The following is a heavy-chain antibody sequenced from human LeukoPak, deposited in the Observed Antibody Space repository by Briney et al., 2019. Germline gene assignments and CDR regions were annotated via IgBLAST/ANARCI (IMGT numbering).Heavy chain of an antibody. CDR2: IYYSGST. CDR3: AREGLKYNFDY. D-gene: IGHD2/OR15-2a*01. Sequence: PSETLSLTCTVSGGSISSYYWSWIRQPPGKGLEWIGYIYYSGSTNYNPSLKSRVTIPVDTSKNQFSLKLSSVTAADTAVYYCAREGLKYNFDYWGQGTLVTVSS. V-gene: IGHV4-59*01. CDR1: GGSISSYY. J-gene: IGHJ4*02.